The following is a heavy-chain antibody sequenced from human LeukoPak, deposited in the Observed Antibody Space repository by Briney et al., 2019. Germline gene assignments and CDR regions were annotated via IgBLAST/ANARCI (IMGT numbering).Heavy chain of an antibody. CDR1: GGSFSGYY. CDR3: ARGLRGAFDI. J-gene: IGHJ3*02. CDR2: INHSGST. V-gene: IGHV4-34*01. Sequence: SETQSLTCAVYGGSFSGYYWSWIRQPPGKGLEWIGEINHSGSTNYNPSLKSRVTISVDTSKNQFSLKLSSVTAADTAVYYCARGLRGAFDIWGQGTMVTVSS. D-gene: IGHD4-17*01.